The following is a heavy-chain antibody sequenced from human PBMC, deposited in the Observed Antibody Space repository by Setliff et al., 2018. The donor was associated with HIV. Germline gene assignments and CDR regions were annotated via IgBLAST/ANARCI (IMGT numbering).Heavy chain of an antibody. CDR1: GYSISSGYY. J-gene: IGHJ3*02. Sequence: SETLSLTCAVSGYSISSGYYWGWIRQPPGKGLEWIGSMYHSGSTYHNPSLKSRATISVDTSKNQFSLKLSYVTAADTAFYYCARQSPQIRYLDWLNAFDIWGQGTMVTVSS. D-gene: IGHD3-9*01. CDR3: ARQSPQIRYLDWLNAFDI. CDR2: MYHSGST. V-gene: IGHV4-38-2*01.